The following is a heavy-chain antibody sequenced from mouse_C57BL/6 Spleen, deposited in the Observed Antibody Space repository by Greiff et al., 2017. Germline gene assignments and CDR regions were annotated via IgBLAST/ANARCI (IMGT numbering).Heavy chain of an antibody. Sequence: QVQLQQSGAELVRPGASVTLSCKASGYTFTDYEMHWVKQTPVHGLEWIGAIDPETGGTAYNQKFKGKAILTADKSSSTAYMELRSLTSEDSAVYYCTREDGYNFDYWGQGTTLTVSS. D-gene: IGHD2-3*01. J-gene: IGHJ2*01. V-gene: IGHV1-15*01. CDR1: GYTFTDYE. CDR2: IDPETGGT. CDR3: TREDGYNFDY.